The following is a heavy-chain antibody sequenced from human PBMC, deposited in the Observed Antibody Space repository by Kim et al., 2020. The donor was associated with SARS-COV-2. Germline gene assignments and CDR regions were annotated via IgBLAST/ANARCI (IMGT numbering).Heavy chain of an antibody. V-gene: IGHV3-23*01. J-gene: IGHJ4*02. CDR3: VGHGGFSG. Sequence: GDTYYADSVKGRFTISREDPKNTVYLQMNSLRPEDTAIYYCVGHGGFSGWGQGTLVTVSS. CDR2: GDT. D-gene: IGHD6-25*01.